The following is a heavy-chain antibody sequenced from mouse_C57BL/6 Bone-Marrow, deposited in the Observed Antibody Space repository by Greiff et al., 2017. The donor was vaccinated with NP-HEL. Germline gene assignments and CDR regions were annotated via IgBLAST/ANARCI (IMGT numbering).Heavy chain of an antibody. Sequence: EVKLQESGPELVKPGDSVKISCKASGYSFTGYFMNWVMQSHGKSLEWIGRINPYNGDTFYNQKFKGKATLTVDKSSSTAHMELRSLTSEDSAVYYCARSYYSNSFAYWGQGTLVTVSA. CDR3: ARSYYSNSFAY. V-gene: IGHV1-20*01. D-gene: IGHD2-5*01. J-gene: IGHJ3*01. CDR1: GYSFTGYF. CDR2: INPYNGDT.